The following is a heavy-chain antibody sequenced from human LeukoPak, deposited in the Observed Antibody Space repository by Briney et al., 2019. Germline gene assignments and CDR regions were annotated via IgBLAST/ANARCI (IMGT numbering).Heavy chain of an antibody. CDR2: IYTSGST. D-gene: IGHD2-21*01. J-gene: IGHJ6*02. Sequence: PSQTLSLTCTVSVGSISSGSYYWSWIRQPAGKGLELIGRIYTSGSTNYNPSLKSRVTISVDTSKNQFSLKLSSVTAADTAVYYCARDYKRYSYYYYGMDVWGQGTTVTVSS. CDR1: VGSISSGSYY. V-gene: IGHV4-61*02. CDR3: ARDYKRYSYYYYGMDV.